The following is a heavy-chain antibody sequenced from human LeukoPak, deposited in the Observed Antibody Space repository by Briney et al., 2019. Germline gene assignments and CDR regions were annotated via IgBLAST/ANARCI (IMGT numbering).Heavy chain of an antibody. Sequence: SETLSLTCAVYGGSFSGYYWSWIRQPPGKGLEWIGEINHSGSTNYNPSLKSRVTISVDTSKNQFSLKLSSVTAADTAVYYCARGPRVTMMEGWFDPWGQGTLVTVSS. CDR1: GGSFSGYY. CDR2: INHSGST. V-gene: IGHV4-34*01. CDR3: ARGPRVTMMEGWFDP. D-gene: IGHD3-22*01. J-gene: IGHJ5*02.